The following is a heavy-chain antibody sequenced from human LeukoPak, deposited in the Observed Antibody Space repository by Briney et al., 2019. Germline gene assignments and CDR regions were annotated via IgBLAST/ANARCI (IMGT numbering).Heavy chain of an antibody. CDR2: IIPIFGTA. D-gene: IGHD3-22*01. CDR1: GGTFSSYA. J-gene: IGHJ4*02. Sequence: SVKVSCKASGGTFSSYAISWVRQAPGQGHEWMGGIIPIFGTANYAQKFQGRVTNTTDESTSTAYMELSSLRSEDTAVYYCARLFRRVGSSGYLYYFDYWGQGTLVTVSS. V-gene: IGHV1-69*05. CDR3: ARLFRRVGSSGYLYYFDY.